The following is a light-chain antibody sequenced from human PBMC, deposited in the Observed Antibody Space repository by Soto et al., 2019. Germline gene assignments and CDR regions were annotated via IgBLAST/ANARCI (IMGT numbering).Light chain of an antibody. J-gene: IGLJ2*01. Sequence: QSALTQPASVSGAPGQSITISCTGTSSDVGGYNYVSWYQQHPGKAPKLMIYDVSNRPSGVSNRFSGSKSGNTASLTISGLKAEDEDDYYCSSYTRSSTLVFGGGTQLTVL. CDR3: SSYTRSSTLV. V-gene: IGLV2-14*01. CDR1: SSDVGGYNY. CDR2: DVS.